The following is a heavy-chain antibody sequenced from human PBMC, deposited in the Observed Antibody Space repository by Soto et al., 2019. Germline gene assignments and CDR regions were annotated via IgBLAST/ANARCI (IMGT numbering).Heavy chain of an antibody. CDR1: GFIFSIYG. J-gene: IGHJ4*02. Sequence: QVQLVESGGGVVQPGRSLRLSCAASGFIFSIYGMHWVRQGPGKGLEWVAVIWYDGSNKYYADSVKGRFTISRDNSRNTLYLQMNSLRADDTAVYYCARDLNSYNWNYGELDYWGQGTLVTVSS. CDR3: ARDLNSYNWNYGELDY. D-gene: IGHD1-7*01. V-gene: IGHV3-33*01. CDR2: IWYDGSNK.